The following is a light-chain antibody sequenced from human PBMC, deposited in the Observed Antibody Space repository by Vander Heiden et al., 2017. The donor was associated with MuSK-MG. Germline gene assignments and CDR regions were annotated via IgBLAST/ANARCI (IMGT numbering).Light chain of an antibody. Sequence: EIVLSQSPGTLSLSPGERATLSCRASQSVSSSYLAWYQQQPGQAPRVLIYGASSRATGIPDRFSGSGSGTDFTLTISRLEPEDFAMYYCQQDGTSPRTFGLGTKVEIK. CDR1: QSVSSSY. CDR2: GAS. V-gene: IGKV3-20*01. J-gene: IGKJ1*01. CDR3: QQDGTSPRT.